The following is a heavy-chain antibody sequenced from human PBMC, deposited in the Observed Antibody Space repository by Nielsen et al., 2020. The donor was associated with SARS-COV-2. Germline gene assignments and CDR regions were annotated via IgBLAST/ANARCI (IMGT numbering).Heavy chain of an antibody. Sequence: GESLKISCAGSQFTVSSNDMHWVRQATGKGLEWVSAVGTAGDTYYLASVKGRFTISRDNAKNSLYLQMNSLRAEDTAVYYCARAGYSGSYWAGYWGQGTLVTVSS. CDR1: QFTVSSND. V-gene: IGHV3-13*01. J-gene: IGHJ4*02. CDR3: ARAGYSGSYWAGY. CDR2: VGTAGDT. D-gene: IGHD1-26*01.